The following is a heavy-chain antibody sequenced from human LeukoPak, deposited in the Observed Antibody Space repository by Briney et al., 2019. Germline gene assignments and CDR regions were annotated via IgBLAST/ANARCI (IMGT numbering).Heavy chain of an antibody. Sequence: LPGGSLRLSCAASGFTFSSYSMNWVRQPPGKGLEWVSYISGSGSIIYYADSVKGRFTISRDNAKNSLYLQMDSPRAEDTAVYYCARGYYYDSSGYFNYFDYWGQGTLVTVSS. J-gene: IGHJ4*02. D-gene: IGHD3-22*01. CDR3: ARGYYYDSSGYFNYFDY. CDR1: GFTFSSYS. CDR2: ISGSGSII. V-gene: IGHV3-48*04.